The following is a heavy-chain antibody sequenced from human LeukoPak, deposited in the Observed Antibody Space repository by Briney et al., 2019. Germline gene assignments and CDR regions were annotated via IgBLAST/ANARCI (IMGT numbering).Heavy chain of an antibody. CDR2: IDHSGST. CDR1: GGSFSGYY. V-gene: IGHV4-34*01. Sequence: PSETLSLTCAVYGGSFSGYYWSWIRQPPGKGLVWIGEIDHSGSTNYNPSLKSRVTISVDTPKNQSSLKRTSVTAADTAVYYCARGPPYIVVVTAIGFFDHWGQATLVTVSS. CDR3: ARGPPYIVVVTAIGFFDH. J-gene: IGHJ4*02. D-gene: IGHD2-21*02.